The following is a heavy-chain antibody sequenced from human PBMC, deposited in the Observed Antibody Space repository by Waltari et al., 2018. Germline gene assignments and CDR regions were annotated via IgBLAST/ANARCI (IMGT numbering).Heavy chain of an antibody. J-gene: IGHJ6*02. V-gene: IGHV4-4*02. D-gene: IGHD6-13*01. Sequence: QVQLQESGPGLVKPSGTLSLTCAVSGGSIRSSNWWSWVRQPPGKGLEWIGEIDHSGSTNYNPSLKSRVTISVDKSKNQFSLKLSSVTAADTAVYYCARVSSSWTTPDDYYYYGMDVWGQGTTVTVSS. CDR1: GGSIRSSNW. CDR2: IDHSGST. CDR3: ARVSSSWTTPDDYYYYGMDV.